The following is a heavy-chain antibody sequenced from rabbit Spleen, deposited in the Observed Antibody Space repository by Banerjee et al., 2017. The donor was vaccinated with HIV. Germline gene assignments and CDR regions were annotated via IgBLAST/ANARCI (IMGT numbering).Heavy chain of an antibody. V-gene: IGHV1S45*01. Sequence: EESGGGLVQPEGSLTLTCTASGLDFSSSYWICWVRQAPGKGLEWIACIHSGSSGNTYYASWAKGRFTVSKTSSTTVTLQMTSLTAADTTTYFCARQTSGATFDPWGQGTLVTVS. CDR3: ARQTSGATFDP. CDR2: IHSGSSGNT. J-gene: IGHJ2*01. CDR1: GLDFSSSYW. D-gene: IGHD2-1*01.